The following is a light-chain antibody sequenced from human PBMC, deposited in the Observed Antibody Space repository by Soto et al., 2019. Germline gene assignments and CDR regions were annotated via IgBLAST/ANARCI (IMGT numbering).Light chain of an antibody. J-gene: IGKJ4*01. CDR1: QSVGSN. Sequence: EIVMTQSPATLSVSPGERATLSCRASQSVGSNLDWYQQKPGQAPRLLIYGASTRATGIPARFSGSGSGTEFTLTIRSLQSEDFAVYYCQQYNNWPLTFGGGTKVEIK. CDR2: GAS. V-gene: IGKV3-15*01. CDR3: QQYNNWPLT.